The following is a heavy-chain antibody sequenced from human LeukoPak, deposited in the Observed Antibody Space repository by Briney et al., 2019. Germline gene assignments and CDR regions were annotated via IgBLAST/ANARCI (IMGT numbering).Heavy chain of an antibody. Sequence: SETLSLTCTVSGGSISSNSYYWGWIRQPPGKGLEWIGSIYYSGSTYYNPSLKSRVTISVDTSKNQFSLKLSSVTAADTAVYYCARQAYYYDSSGNPAIVYFDYWGQGTLVTVSS. CDR1: GGSISSNSYY. V-gene: IGHV4-39*01. J-gene: IGHJ4*02. D-gene: IGHD3-22*01. CDR3: ARQAYYYDSSGNPAIVYFDY. CDR2: IYYSGST.